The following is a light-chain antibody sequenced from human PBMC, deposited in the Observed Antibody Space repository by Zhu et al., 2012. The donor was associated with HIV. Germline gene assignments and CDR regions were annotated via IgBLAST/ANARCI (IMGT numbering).Light chain of an antibody. J-gene: IGKJ4*01. Sequence: IVLTQPPATLSLSPGERATLSCRASQSVSSFLAWYQQKPGQAPRLLIYDASKRATGIPARFSGSGSGTDFTLTISSLEPEDFALYYCQQRINWPLTFGGGTKVEIK. CDR3: QQRINWPLT. CDR1: QSVSSF. CDR2: DAS. V-gene: IGKV3-11*01.